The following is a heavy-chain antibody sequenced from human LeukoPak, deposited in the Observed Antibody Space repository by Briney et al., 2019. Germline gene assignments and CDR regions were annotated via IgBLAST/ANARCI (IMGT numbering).Heavy chain of an antibody. V-gene: IGHV5-51*01. CDR2: IFPGDSQT. J-gene: IGHJ3*02. CDR1: GYSFTTYW. Sequence: PGESLKISCKGSGYSFTTYWIAWVRQLPGKGLEWMGIIFPGDSQTIYSPSFQGHVSISADTSITTAFLQWSSLQASDTAIYYCAIRELPNDAFDIWGQGTMVTVSS. D-gene: IGHD4-23*01. CDR3: AIRELPNDAFDI.